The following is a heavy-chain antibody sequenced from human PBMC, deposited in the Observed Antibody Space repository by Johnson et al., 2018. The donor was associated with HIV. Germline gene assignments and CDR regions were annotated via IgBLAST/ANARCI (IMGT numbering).Heavy chain of an antibody. D-gene: IGHD3-16*01. CDR2: IYSGGST. CDR1: GFTVTSNY. V-gene: IGHV3-53*01. J-gene: IGHJ3*01. Sequence: VQLVESGGGLIQPGGSLRLSCAASGFTVTSNYMSWVRQAPGKGLEWVSVIYSGGSTYYADSVKGRFTISRDNSKNTAYLQMNSLKTEDTAVYYCTSSGGTNTEPTPKFWGQGTMVTVSS. CDR3: TSSGGTNTEPTPKF.